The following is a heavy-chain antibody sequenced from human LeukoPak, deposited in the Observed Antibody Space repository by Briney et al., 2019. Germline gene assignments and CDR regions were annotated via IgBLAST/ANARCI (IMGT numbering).Heavy chain of an antibody. J-gene: IGHJ3*02. D-gene: IGHD3-22*01. CDR2: ISGDGGST. CDR1: GFTFDDYA. CDR3: AKALYYYDSFGAFDI. Sequence: GGSLRLSCAASGFTFDDYAMHWVRHAPGKGLEWVSLISGDGGSTYYADSVKGRFTISRDNSKNSLYLQMNSLRTKDTALYYCAKALYYYDSFGAFDIWGQGTMVTVSS. V-gene: IGHV3-43*02.